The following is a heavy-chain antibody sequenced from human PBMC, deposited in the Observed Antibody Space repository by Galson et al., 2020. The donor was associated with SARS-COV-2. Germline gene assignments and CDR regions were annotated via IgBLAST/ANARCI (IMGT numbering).Heavy chain of an antibody. CDR2: ISYDGNTR. Sequence: QLGESLKIPCAASGITFSSSDMHRVRQAPGKGLEWVAIISYDGNTRYNSDSVKGRFTISRDISKNTLYLQMNRVRAEDTGVYYCARETADHSSGWYDYWGQGTLVTVSP. CDR3: ARETADHSSGWYDY. D-gene: IGHD3-22*01. CDR1: GITFSSSD. V-gene: IGHV3-30*04. J-gene: IGHJ4*02.